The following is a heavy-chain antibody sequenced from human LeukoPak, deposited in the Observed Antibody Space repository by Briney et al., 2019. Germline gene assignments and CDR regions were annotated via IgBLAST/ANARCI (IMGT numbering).Heavy chain of an antibody. CDR3: ARLGTTTFRFDY. J-gene: IGHJ4*02. Sequence: SETLSLTCTVSGGSINSRNYFWGWIRQPPGKGLEWIGGIYYSGSTYYNPSLKSRVTISADTSKNQFSLKLNSVTAADTAVYYCARLGTTTFRFDYWGQGTLVTVSS. V-gene: IGHV4-39*01. CDR1: GGSINSRNYF. D-gene: IGHD1-14*01. CDR2: IYYSGST.